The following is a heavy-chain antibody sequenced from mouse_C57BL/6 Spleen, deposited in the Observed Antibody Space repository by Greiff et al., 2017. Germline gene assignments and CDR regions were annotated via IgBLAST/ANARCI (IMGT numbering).Heavy chain of an antibody. V-gene: IGHV14-2*01. J-gene: IGHJ2*01. CDR1: GYNITDYY. CDR3: VREENYFDY. Sequence: VQLQQSGAELVKPGASVKLSCTASGYNITDYYMHWVKQRPEQGLEWIGRIDPEDGETKYTPKFKGKATLTADTSSNTAYLQLSRLTSEAAACDYCVREENYFDYWGQGTTLTVSS. CDR2: IDPEDGET.